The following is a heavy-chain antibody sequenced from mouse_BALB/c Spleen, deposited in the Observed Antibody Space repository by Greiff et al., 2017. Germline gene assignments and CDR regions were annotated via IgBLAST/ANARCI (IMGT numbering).Heavy chain of an antibody. D-gene: IGHD4-1*01. J-gene: IGHJ3*01. CDR2: IRLKSNNYAT. CDR1: GFTFSNYW. CDR3: TRRTGTWFAY. Sequence: EVQLVESGGGLVQPGGSMKLSCVASGFTFSNYWMNWVRQSPEKGLEWVAEIRLKSNNYATHYAESVKGRFTISRDDSKSSVYLQMNNLRAEDTGIYYCTRRTGTWFAYWGQGTLVTVSA. V-gene: IGHV6-6*02.